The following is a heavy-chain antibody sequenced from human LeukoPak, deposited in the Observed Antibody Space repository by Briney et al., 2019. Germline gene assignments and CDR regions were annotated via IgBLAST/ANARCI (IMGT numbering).Heavy chain of an antibody. J-gene: IGHJ4*02. Sequence: SETLSLTCHVSGYSITNGYYCAWIRQPPGTALEWIGSVYHGGSTYYTPSLTSRVTISGDASRNQFSLKVNSVTAAYTAVYYCAEKDSFIALWGQGTLVTVSS. CDR2: VYHGGST. V-gene: IGHV4-38-2*01. D-gene: IGHD2/OR15-2a*01. CDR3: AEKDSFIAL. CDR1: GYSITNGYY.